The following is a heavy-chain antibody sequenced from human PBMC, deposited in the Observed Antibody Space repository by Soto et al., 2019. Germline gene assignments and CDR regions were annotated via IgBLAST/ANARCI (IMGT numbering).Heavy chain of an antibody. CDR2: ISAYNGNT. CDR3: ARDARLGVTTFFSGS. Sequence: QVQLVQSGAEVKKPGASVKVSCKASGYTFTSYGISWVRQAPGQGLEWMGWISAYNGNTNYAQNLQGRVTMTTDTSTSTAYMELRSLRSDDTAVYYCARDARLGVTTFFSGSWGQGTLVTVSS. J-gene: IGHJ5*02. D-gene: IGHD1-1*01. CDR1: GYTFTSYG. V-gene: IGHV1-18*01.